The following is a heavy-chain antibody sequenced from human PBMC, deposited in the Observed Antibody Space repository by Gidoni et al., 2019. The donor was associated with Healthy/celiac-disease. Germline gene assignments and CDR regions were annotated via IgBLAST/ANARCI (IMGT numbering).Heavy chain of an antibody. CDR1: GGSISSSSYY. Sequence: QLQLQESGPGLVKPSETLSLTCTVSGGSISSSSYYWGWIRQPPGKGLEWIGSIYYSGSTYYNPSLKSRVTISVDTSKNQFSLKLSSVTAADTAVYYCARVPVVTATLDYWGQGTLVTVSS. CDR3: ARVPVVTATLDY. V-gene: IGHV4-39*01. D-gene: IGHD2-21*02. J-gene: IGHJ4*02. CDR2: IYYSGST.